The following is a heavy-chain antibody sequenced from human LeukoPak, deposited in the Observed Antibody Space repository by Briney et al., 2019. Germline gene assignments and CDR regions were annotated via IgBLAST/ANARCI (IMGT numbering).Heavy chain of an antibody. CDR1: GGSISSYY. CDR3: ARDRLVFDY. CDR2: IYNSGST. J-gene: IGHJ4*02. D-gene: IGHD6-19*01. V-gene: IGHV4-59*12. Sequence: SETLSLTCTVSGGSISSYYWSWIRQPPGKGLEWIGYIYNSGSTNCNPSLKSRVTISVDTSKNQFSLKLSSVTAADTAVYYCARDRLVFDYWGQGTLVTVSS.